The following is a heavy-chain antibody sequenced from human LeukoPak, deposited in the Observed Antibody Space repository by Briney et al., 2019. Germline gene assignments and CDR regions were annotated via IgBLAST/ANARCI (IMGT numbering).Heavy chain of an antibody. CDR2: ISSSGSTK. CDR1: GFTFSSDS. Sequence: PGGTLRLSCAGSGFTFSSDSMNWVRQAPGKGLEWVSYISSSGSTKHYVDSVKGRFTISRDNAKNSVYLQMNSLRNEDTAVYYCARDLTSVPTRWGQGTLVTVSS. V-gene: IGHV3-48*02. CDR3: ARDLTSVPTR. D-gene: IGHD4-17*01. J-gene: IGHJ4*02.